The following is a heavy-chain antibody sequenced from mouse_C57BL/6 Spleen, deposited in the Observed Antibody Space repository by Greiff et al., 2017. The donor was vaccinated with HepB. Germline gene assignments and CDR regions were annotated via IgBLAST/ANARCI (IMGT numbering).Heavy chain of an antibody. CDR3: TRDPYGSSYFDY. V-gene: IGHV5-9-1*02. Sequence: EVQVVESGEGLVKPGGSLKLSCAASGFTFSSYAMSWVRQTPEKRLEWVAYISSGGDYIYYADTVKGRVTISRDNARNTLYLQMSSLKSEDTAMYYCTRDPYGSSYFDYWGQGTTLTVSS. CDR2: ISSGGDYI. D-gene: IGHD1-1*01. CDR1: GFTFSSYA. J-gene: IGHJ2*01.